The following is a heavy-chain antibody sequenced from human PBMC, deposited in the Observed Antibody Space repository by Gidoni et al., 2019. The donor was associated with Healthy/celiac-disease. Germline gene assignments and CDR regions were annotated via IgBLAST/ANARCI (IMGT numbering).Heavy chain of an antibody. J-gene: IGHJ3*02. D-gene: IGHD6-13*01. Sequence: EVQLVESGGGLVKPGGSLRLSCAASGFTFSSYSMNWVRQAPGKGREWVSSISSSSSYIYYADSVKCRFTISRDNAKNSLYLQMNSLRAEDTAVYYCARYGIAAAWDAFDIWGQGTMVTVSS. V-gene: IGHV3-21*01. CDR1: GFTFSSYS. CDR3: ARYGIAAAWDAFDI. CDR2: ISSSSSYI.